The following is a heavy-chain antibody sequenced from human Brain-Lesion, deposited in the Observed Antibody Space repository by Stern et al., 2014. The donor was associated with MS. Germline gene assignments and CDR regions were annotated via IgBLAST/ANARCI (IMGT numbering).Heavy chain of an antibody. D-gene: IGHD5-12*01. V-gene: IGHV5-51*03. Sequence: EMQLVESGAEVKKPGESLKISCEASGYLFDDYWIGWVRQMSGRGLELVAIIFPRDSNTRYSPSVQGQGTISAAKSIRTAYLQWRSLKASDPAMFYWARSPATPSGYDRFDYWGQGALVTVSS. CDR1: GYLFDDYW. CDR2: IFPRDSNT. J-gene: IGHJ4*02. CDR3: ARSPATPSGYDRFDY.